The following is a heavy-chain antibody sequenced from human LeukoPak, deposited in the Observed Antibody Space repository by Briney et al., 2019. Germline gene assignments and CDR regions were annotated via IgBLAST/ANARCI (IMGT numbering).Heavy chain of an antibody. D-gene: IGHD2-21*02. V-gene: IGHV4-34*01. J-gene: IGHJ4*02. CDR1: GGSFSGYY. CDR2: INHSGST. Sequence: SETLSLTCAVYGGSFSGYYWSWIRQPPGKGLEWIGEINHSGSTNYNPSLKSRVTISVDTSKNQFSLKLSSVTAADTAVYYCATGIHNCGGDCYQDYFDYWGQGTLVTVSS. CDR3: ATGIHNCGGDCYQDYFDY.